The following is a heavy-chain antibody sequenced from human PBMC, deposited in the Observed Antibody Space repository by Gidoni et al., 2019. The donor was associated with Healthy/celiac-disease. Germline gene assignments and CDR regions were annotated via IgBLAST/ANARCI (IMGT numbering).Heavy chain of an antibody. D-gene: IGHD1-26*01. CDR1: GGSFSGYY. Sequence: QVQLQQWGAGLLKPSETLSLTCAVYGGSFSGYYWSWIRQPPGKGLEWIGEINHSGSTNYNPSLKSRVTISVDTSKNQFSLKLSSVTAADTAVYYCARVPSDSDFDYWGQGTLVTVSS. J-gene: IGHJ4*02. CDR3: ARVPSDSDFDY. CDR2: INHSGST. V-gene: IGHV4-34*01.